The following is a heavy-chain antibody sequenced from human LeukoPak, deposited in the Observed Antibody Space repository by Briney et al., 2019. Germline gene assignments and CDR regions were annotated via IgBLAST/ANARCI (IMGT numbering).Heavy chain of an antibody. V-gene: IGHV1-2*02. CDR3: AREKSGYDFDY. D-gene: IGHD5-12*01. Sequence: ASVKVSCKASGYTFTDNYMHWLRQAPGQGLEWMGWINPNSGGTKYAQKFQGGVTMTRDTSISTAYMELSRLTSDDTAVYYCAREKSGYDFDYWGQGTLVTVSS. J-gene: IGHJ4*02. CDR1: GYTFTDNY. CDR2: INPNSGGT.